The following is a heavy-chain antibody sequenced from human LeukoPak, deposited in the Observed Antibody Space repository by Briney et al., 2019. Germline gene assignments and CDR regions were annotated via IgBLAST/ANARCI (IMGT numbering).Heavy chain of an antibody. Sequence: ASVKVSCKVSEHTLTELSIHWVRQAPGKGLEWLGGFDPEDLETIYAQNFQGRITMAEDTSTDTADMELSSLRSEDTAVYYCARGAYGSGSLRNWFDPWGQGTLVTVSS. CDR3: ARGAYGSGSLRNWFDP. D-gene: IGHD3-10*01. CDR1: EHTLTELS. J-gene: IGHJ5*02. CDR2: FDPEDLET. V-gene: IGHV1-24*01.